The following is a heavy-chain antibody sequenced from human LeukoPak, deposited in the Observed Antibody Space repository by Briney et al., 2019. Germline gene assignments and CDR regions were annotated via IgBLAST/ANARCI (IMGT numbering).Heavy chain of an antibody. Sequence: GGSLRLSCAASGFTFSSYSINWVRQAPGKGLEWVSSISSSSSYIYYADSVRGRFTISRDNAKNSLYLQMNSLRAEDTAVYYCARDYMVRGVMPLFDPWGQGTLVTVSS. CDR1: GFTFSSYS. CDR2: ISSSSSYI. J-gene: IGHJ5*02. D-gene: IGHD3-10*01. CDR3: ARDYMVRGVMPLFDP. V-gene: IGHV3-21*01.